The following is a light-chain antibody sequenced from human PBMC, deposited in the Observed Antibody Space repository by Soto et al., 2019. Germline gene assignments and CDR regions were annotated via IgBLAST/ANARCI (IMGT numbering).Light chain of an antibody. CDR1: QSINSDY. Sequence: EIVLTQSPVTLSLSPGERATLSCRASQSINSDYLAWYQLNPGQAPRLLIYGATIRATAIPDRFSGRVSVTDFTITISRLDPEDFAVYFCQQYGTSPRTFGQGTKVDIK. CDR3: QQYGTSPRT. V-gene: IGKV3-20*01. J-gene: IGKJ1*01. CDR2: GAT.